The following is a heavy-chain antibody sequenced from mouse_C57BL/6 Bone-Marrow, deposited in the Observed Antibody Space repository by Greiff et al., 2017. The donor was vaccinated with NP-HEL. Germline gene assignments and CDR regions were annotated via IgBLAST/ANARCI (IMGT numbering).Heavy chain of an antibody. V-gene: IGHV1-55*01. CDR1: GYTFTSYW. Sequence: QVQLQQSGAELVKPGASVKMSCKASGYTFTSYWITWVKQRPGQGLEWIGDIYPGSGSTTYNEKFKSKATLPVDTSSSTAYMQLSSLTSEDSAVYYCAYSSGYALYAMDYWGQGTSVTVSS. D-gene: IGHD3-2*02. CDR2: IYPGSGST. CDR3: AYSSGYALYAMDY. J-gene: IGHJ4*01.